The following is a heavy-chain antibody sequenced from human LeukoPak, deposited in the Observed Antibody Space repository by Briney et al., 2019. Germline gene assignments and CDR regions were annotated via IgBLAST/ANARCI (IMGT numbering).Heavy chain of an antibody. V-gene: IGHV1-8*01. CDR1: GYTFTSYD. J-gene: IGHJ4*02. CDR3: ARTQKYAATLFY. Sequence: ASVKVSCKASGYTFTSYDINWVRQATGQGLEWMGWMNPSSGNTGYAQKFQGRVTMTRNTSISTAYMELSSLRSEDTAVYYCARTQKYAATLFYWGQGTLVTVSS. CDR2: MNPSSGNT.